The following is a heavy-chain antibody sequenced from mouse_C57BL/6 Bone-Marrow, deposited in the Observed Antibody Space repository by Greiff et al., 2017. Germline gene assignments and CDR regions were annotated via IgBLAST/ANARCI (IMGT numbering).Heavy chain of an antibody. J-gene: IGHJ2*01. Sequence: QVQLQQSGAELVRPGTSVKVSCKASGYAFTNYLIEWVKQRPGQGLEWIGVINPGSGGTNYNEKFKGKATLTADKSSSTAYMQLSSLTSEDSAVYFCARAPYGNYVGYFDYCGQGTTLTVSS. CDR3: ARAPYGNYVGYFDY. CDR2: INPGSGGT. V-gene: IGHV1-54*01. D-gene: IGHD2-1*01. CDR1: GYAFTNYL.